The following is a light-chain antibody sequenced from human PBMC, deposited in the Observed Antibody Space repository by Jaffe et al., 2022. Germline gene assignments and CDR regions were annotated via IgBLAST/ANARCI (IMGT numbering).Light chain of an antibody. J-gene: IGKJ5*01. V-gene: IGKV1-16*01. CDR3: QQYDTYPIT. CDR1: QDTNNY. Sequence: DIQMTQSPTSLSASVGDTVTITCRASQDTNNYIAWFQQKPGKAPKSLIFGAFSLQSGVPSRFSGSGSETDFTLTISSLQPEDFATYYCQQYDTYPITFGQGTRLEIK. CDR2: GAF.